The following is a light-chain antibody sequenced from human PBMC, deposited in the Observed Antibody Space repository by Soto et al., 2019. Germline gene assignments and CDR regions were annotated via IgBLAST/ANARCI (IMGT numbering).Light chain of an antibody. Sequence: DIPMTQSPSSVSASVGDRVTITCRASQGISSRLAWYQQKLGKAPKLLIYTASSLQSGVPSRFSGSGSGTDFTLTISSLQPEDSATYYCQQAHSFPFTFGPGTKVDIK. CDR3: QQAHSFPFT. J-gene: IGKJ3*01. V-gene: IGKV1-12*01. CDR1: QGISSR. CDR2: TAS.